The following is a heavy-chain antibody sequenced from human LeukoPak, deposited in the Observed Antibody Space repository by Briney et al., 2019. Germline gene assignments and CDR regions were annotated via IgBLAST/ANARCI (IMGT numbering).Heavy chain of an antibody. CDR2: ISHSGGDK. CDR3: AKDHFGSGTTMDV. Sequence: GGSLRLSCAASGFXFSSYEINWVRQAPGKGLEWVAVISHSGGDKYYADSLKGRFTISRDNSKNALFLQMNSLRDEDTGVYYCAKDHFGSGTTMDVWGQGTTVTVSS. D-gene: IGHD3-10*01. V-gene: IGHV3-30*18. CDR1: GFXFSSYE. J-gene: IGHJ6*02.